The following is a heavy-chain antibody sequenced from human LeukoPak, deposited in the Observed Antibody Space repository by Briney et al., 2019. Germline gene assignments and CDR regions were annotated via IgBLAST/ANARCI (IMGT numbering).Heavy chain of an antibody. CDR2: ISGSGGST. J-gene: IGHJ4*02. Sequence: GGSLRLSCAASGFTFSSYAMSWVRQAPGMGLEWVSAISGSGGSTYYADSVKGRFTISRDNSKNTLYLQMNSLRAEDRAAYYCAKSLGVRDYYYDSSGYYYFDYWGQGTLVTVSS. D-gene: IGHD3-22*01. V-gene: IGHV3-23*01. CDR3: AKSLGVRDYYYDSSGYYYFDY. CDR1: GFTFSSYA.